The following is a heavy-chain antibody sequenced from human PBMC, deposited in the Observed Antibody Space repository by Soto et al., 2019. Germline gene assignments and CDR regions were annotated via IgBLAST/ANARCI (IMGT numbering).Heavy chain of an antibody. J-gene: IGHJ4*02. CDR3: LHAAPGTTWCDY. CDR2: IYWDDDK. V-gene: IGHV2-5*02. CDR1: GFSLSTTGVG. D-gene: IGHD2-15*01. Sequence: QITLKESGPTLVKPTQTLTLTCTFSGFSLSTTGVGVGWIRQPPGKALDWLALIYWDDDKRYSPSLKSRLTTPNDTTNNQEVLTLTNMDPIDTAPSDRLHAAPGTTWCDYWGQGTLVTVSS.